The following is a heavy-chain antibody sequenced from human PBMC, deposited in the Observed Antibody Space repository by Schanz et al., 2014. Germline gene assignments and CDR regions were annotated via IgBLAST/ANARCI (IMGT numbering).Heavy chain of an antibody. J-gene: IGHJ4*02. D-gene: IGHD3-9*01. CDR1: GFTFRVFA. CDR3: AKRNHDMQSLPRDY. Sequence: VQLLESGGGLVQPGGSLRLSCAASGFTFRVFAMNWVRQAPGKGLEWVSIITGSGATYYADSVKGRFTISRDNSKNTLYLQMNSLSAEDTAVYYCAKRNHDMQSLPRDYWGQGTLVIVSS. CDR2: ITGSGAT. V-gene: IGHV3-23*01.